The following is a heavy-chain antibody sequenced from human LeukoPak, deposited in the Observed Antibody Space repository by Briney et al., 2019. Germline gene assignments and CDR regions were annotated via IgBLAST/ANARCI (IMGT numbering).Heavy chain of an antibody. J-gene: IGHJ4*02. V-gene: IGHV3-30*02. D-gene: IGHD1-26*01. CDR2: IRYDGSNK. CDR3: ARQVVGATFQYYFDY. Sequence: VGSLRHSCAASGFTFSSYGMQRVRQAPGKGLEWVAFIRYDGSNKYYADSVKGRFTISRDNSKNTLYLQMNSLRAEDTAVYYCARQVVGATFQYYFDYWGQANLVSVS. CDR1: GFTFSSYG.